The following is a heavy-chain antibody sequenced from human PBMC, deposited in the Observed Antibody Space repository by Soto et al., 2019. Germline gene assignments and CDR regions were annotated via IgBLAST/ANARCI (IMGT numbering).Heavy chain of an antibody. CDR1: GGTFSSSA. Sequence: QVQLVQSGAEMREPGSSVKVSCKASGGTFSSSAINWLRQAPGQGPEWMGGIIPTFGTANYIEKFRGRVTMTADTSTSTAYMEVSSLPSEDTAMYFCARSETAGHRGFDIWGQGTMVTVSS. V-gene: IGHV1-69*06. J-gene: IGHJ3*02. D-gene: IGHD6-19*01. CDR3: ARSETAGHRGFDI. CDR2: IIPTFGTA.